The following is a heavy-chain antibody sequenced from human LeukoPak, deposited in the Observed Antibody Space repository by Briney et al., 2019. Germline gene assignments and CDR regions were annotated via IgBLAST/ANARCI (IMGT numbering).Heavy chain of an antibody. CDR1: GYTFRNYG. CDR2: ISAYNGDT. D-gene: IGHD6-19*01. Sequence: ASVKVSCKASGYTFRNYGISWVRQAPGQGLEWMGWISAYNGDTKYAQRLQGRVTMTTYTPTSTAYMELRSLTSDDTAVYYCARDPLNTSGRNVYFDFWGQGSVVTVSS. V-gene: IGHV1-18*04. CDR3: ARDPLNTSGRNVYFDF. J-gene: IGHJ4*02.